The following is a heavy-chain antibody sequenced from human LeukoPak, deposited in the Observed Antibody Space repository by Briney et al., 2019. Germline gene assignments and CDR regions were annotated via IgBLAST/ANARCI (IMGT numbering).Heavy chain of an antibody. D-gene: IGHD5-24*01. V-gene: IGHV4-38-2*02. Sequence: SETLSLTCTVSGYSISSGSCWGWIRQPPGEGLEWIGSIFHSGSTYYNASLKSRVTISVDTSRNQFSLKLSSVTAADTAVYYCARRRDGYNEDFFDYWGQGTLVTVSS. CDR2: IFHSGST. CDR3: ARRRDGYNEDFFDY. J-gene: IGHJ4*02. CDR1: GYSISSGSC.